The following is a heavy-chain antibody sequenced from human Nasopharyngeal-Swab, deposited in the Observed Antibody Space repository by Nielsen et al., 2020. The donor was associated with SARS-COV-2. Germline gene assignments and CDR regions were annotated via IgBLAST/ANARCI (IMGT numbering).Heavy chain of an antibody. CDR2: IHHSGST. J-gene: IGHJ4*02. D-gene: IGHD4-17*01. V-gene: IGHV4-55*08. CDR3: ARDPGDYASGYFDY. Sequence: WIRQPPGKGLEWIGEIHHSGSTYYNPSLKSRITMSVDTSKNQFYLKLSSVTAADTAVYYCARDPGDYASGYFDYWGQGTLVTVSS.